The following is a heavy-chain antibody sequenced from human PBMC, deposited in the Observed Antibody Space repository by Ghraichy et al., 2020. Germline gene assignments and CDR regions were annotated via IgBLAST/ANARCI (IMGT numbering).Heavy chain of an antibody. V-gene: IGHV1-18*04. J-gene: IGHJ6*02. D-gene: IGHD3-10*01. CDR2: ISAYNGNT. Sequence: ASVKVSCKASGYTFTSYGISWVRQAPGQGLEWMGWISAYNGNTNYAQKLQGRVTMTTDTSTSTAYMELRSLRSDDTAVYYCARAQDYYGSGSYPSSGMDVWGQGTTVTVSS. CDR1: GYTFTSYG. CDR3: ARAQDYYGSGSYPSSGMDV.